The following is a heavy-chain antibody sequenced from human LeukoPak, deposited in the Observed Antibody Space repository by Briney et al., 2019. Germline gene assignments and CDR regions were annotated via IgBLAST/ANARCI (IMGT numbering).Heavy chain of an antibody. CDR2: IIPILGIA. CDR1: GGTFSSYT. V-gene: IGHV1-69*04. CDR3: ARDLVATTTNFDY. J-gene: IGHJ4*02. D-gene: IGHD5-12*01. Sequence: GASVKVSCKASGGTFSSYTISWVRQASGQGLEWMGRIIPILGIANYAQKFQGRVTITADKSTSTAYMELSSLRSEDTAVYYCARDLVATTTNFDYWGQGTLVTVSS.